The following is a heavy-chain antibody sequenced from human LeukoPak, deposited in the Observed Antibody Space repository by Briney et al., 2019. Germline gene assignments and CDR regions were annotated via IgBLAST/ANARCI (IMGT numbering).Heavy chain of an antibody. CDR2: ISSSNTYI. D-gene: IGHD3-10*01. Sequence: PGGSLRLSCVASGFTFSDYSMKWVRQAPGKGLEWVPSISSSNTYIYYADSVKGRFTISRDNAQNSLYLHMNSLRVEDSAMYYCARGKFGQFDYWGQGTLVTVSS. CDR1: GFTFSDYS. J-gene: IGHJ4*02. CDR3: ARGKFGQFDY. V-gene: IGHV3-21*01.